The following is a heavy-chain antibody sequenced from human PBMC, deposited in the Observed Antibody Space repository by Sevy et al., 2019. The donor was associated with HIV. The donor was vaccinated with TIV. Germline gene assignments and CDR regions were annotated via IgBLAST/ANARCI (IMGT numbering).Heavy chain of an antibody. J-gene: IGHJ3*02. Sequence: GGSLRLSCAASGFTFSNAWMSWVRQAPGKGLEWLSVISGSSGTTYAAESVKGRFTISRDNSKNTLYLHMSSLGAEDTAVYYCARNLSPSGAFDIWGQGTRVTVSS. CDR1: GFTFSNAW. V-gene: IGHV3-23*01. CDR3: ARNLSPSGAFDI. CDR2: ISGSSGTT. D-gene: IGHD6-25*01.